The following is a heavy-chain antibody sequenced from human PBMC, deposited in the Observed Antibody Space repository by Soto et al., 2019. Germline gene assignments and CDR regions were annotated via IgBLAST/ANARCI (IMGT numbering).Heavy chain of an antibody. V-gene: IGHV3-23*01. Sequence: PGGSLRLSCAASGFTFSTYAMNWVRQAPGKGLEWVSVLSGSGSRTYYADSVKGRFTISRDNSKNTLYPQMNSLRAEDTAVYYCAKASPFNSGDHWFDPWGQGTLVTVSS. J-gene: IGHJ5*02. D-gene: IGHD1-26*01. CDR3: AKASPFNSGDHWFDP. CDR1: GFTFSTYA. CDR2: LSGSGSRT.